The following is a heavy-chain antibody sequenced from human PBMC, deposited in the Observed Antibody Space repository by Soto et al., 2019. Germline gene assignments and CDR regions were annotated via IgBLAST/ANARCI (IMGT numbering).Heavy chain of an antibody. J-gene: IGHJ4*02. CDR2: IYSGGST. D-gene: IGHD1-1*01. V-gene: IGHV3-53*01. CDR3: ARDPERSPYDY. CDR1: GFTVSSNY. Sequence: EVQLVESGGGLIQPGGSLILSCAASGFTVSSNYMSWVRQAPGKGLEWVSVIYSGGSTYYADSVKGRFTISRDNSKNTLYLQMNSLRAEDTAVYYCARDPERSPYDYWGQGTLVTVSS.